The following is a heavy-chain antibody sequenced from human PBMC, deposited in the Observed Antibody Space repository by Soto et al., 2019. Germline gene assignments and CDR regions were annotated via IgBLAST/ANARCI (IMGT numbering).Heavy chain of an antibody. CDR3: AREDLPSLN. D-gene: IGHD2-2*01. J-gene: IGHJ4*02. CDR2: ISAYNGNT. Sequence: WASVKVSCKASGYTFTSYGISWVRQAPGQGLEWMGWISAYNGNTNYAQKLRGRVTMTTDTSTSTAYKELRSLRSDDTAVYYCAREDLPSLNWGQGTLVTVSS. CDR1: GYTFTSYG. V-gene: IGHV1-18*01.